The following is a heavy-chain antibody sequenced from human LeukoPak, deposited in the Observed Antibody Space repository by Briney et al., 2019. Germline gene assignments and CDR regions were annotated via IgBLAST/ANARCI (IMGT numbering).Heavy chain of an antibody. Sequence: ASVKVSRKASGYTFTNYEINWVRQATGHGLEWMGWMNPNSGDTAYAQKFQGRITLTRSTSITTAYMELSGLRSEDTAVYYCARGRDSSSWYPVTAMSWFDPWGQGTLVTVSS. D-gene: IGHD6-13*01. J-gene: IGHJ5*02. CDR1: GYTFTNYE. CDR3: ARGRDSSSWYPVTAMSWFDP. CDR2: MNPNSGDT. V-gene: IGHV1-8*01.